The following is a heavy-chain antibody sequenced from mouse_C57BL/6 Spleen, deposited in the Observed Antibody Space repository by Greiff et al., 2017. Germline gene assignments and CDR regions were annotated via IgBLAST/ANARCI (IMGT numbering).Heavy chain of an antibody. D-gene: IGHD2-5*01. J-gene: IGHJ4*01. Sequence: EVQGVESGGGLVKPGGSLKLSCAASGFTFSSYAMSWVRQTPEKRLEWVATISDGGSYTYYPDNVKGRFTISRDNAKNNLYLQMSHLKSEDTAMYYCARGGVVTNYDAMDYWGQGTSVTVSS. CDR2: ISDGGSYT. CDR3: ARGGVVTNYDAMDY. V-gene: IGHV5-4*01. CDR1: GFTFSSYA.